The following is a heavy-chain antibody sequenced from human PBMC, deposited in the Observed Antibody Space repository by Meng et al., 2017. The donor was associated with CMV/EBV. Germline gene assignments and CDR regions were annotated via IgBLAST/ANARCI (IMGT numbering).Heavy chain of an antibody. J-gene: IGHJ5*02. CDR3: ARRSEYSGSYQGGWFDP. CDR1: FAKFR. V-gene: IGHV5-51*01. D-gene: IGHD1-26*01. Sequence: FAKFRVGWVRPIAGRGLEWMGMIYPGASDTGYGTSFQGQVTISADKSISTAYLQCSSLKASDTAMYYCARRSEYSGSYQGGWFDPWGQGTLVTVSS. CDR2: IYPGASDT.